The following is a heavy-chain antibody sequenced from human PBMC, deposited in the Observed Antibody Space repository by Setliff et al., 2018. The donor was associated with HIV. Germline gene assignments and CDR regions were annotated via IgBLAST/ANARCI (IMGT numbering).Heavy chain of an antibody. CDR2: IKQDGSEK. V-gene: IGHV3-7*01. CDR1: GFSFSRYW. J-gene: IGHJ3*02. D-gene: IGHD1-26*01. CDR3: ARDRWESGSNSRNVFDI. Sequence: GSLRLSCAASGFSFSRYWMNWVRQAPGKGLEWVAGIKQDGSEKYYVDSVKGRFTISRDNAKNSLYLQINSLRAEDTAVYYCARDRWESGSNSRNVFDIWGQGTMVTVSS.